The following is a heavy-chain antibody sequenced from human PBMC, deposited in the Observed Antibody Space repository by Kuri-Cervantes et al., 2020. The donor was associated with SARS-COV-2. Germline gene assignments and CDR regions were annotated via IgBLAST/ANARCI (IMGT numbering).Heavy chain of an antibody. CDR2: ISSSSSYI. D-gene: IGHD3-3*01. J-gene: IGHJ4*02. CDR3: AREMGRFWSNYYPTYFDY. CDR1: GFTFSSYS. Sequence: GESLKISCAASGFTFSSYSMNWVRQAPGKGLEWVSSISSSSSYIYYADSVKGRFTISRDNAKNSLYLQMNSLRAEDTAVYYCAREMGRFWSNYYPTYFDYWGRGTLVTVSS. V-gene: IGHV3-21*01.